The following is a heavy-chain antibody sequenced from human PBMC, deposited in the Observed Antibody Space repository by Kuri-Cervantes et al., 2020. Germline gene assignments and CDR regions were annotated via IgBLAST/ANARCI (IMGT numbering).Heavy chain of an antibody. J-gene: IGHJ6*02. D-gene: IGHD6-13*01. CDR3: AKASSSWYVGMDV. CDR2: INSKSGII. V-gene: IGHV3-9*01. Sequence: GGSLRLSCAASGFTVSTNYMSWVRQAPGKGLEWVSGINSKSGIIGYADSVKGRFTISRDNARNSLYLQMNTLRIEDTALYYCAKASSSWYVGMDVWGQGTTVTVSS. CDR1: GFTVSTNY.